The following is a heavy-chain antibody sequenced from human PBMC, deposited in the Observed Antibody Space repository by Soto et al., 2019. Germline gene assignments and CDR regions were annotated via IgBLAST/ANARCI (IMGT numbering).Heavy chain of an antibody. D-gene: IGHD3-3*01. V-gene: IGHV3-48*02. J-gene: IGHJ3*02. CDR2: ISSGGTSI. CDR3: ARMYDFWSGFYPFDM. CDR1: GFTFSTYS. Sequence: GGSLRLSCVASGFTFSTYSMNWVRQAPGKGLEWVSYISSGGTSIYYADSVKGRFTISRDNAKNSLYLQMKSLRDEDTAVYYCARMYDFWSGFYPFDMWGQGTTVTVSS.